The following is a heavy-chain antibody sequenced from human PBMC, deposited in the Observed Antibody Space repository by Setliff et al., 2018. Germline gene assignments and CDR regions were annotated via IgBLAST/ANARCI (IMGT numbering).Heavy chain of an antibody. V-gene: IGHV3-48*04. D-gene: IGHD2-15*01. CDR1: GITFSRFW. CDR3: ARRLPYYGMDV. J-gene: IGHJ6*02. Sequence: PGGSLRLSCAASGITFSRFWMNWVRQAPGKGLEWVSKTHIDGITVYSDSVKGRSIIYRDNARNSLHLQMNSLRAEDTAIYFCARRLPYYGMDVWGQGTTVTVSS. CDR2: THIDGITV.